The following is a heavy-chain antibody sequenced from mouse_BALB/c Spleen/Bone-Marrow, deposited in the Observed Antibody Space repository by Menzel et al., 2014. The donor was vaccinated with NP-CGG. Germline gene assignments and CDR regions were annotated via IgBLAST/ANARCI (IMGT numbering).Heavy chain of an antibody. CDR1: GFTFTDYY. Sequence: EVKVEESGGGLVQPGGSLRLSCATSGFTFTDYYMSWVRQPPGKALEWLGFIRNKAKGYTTEYSASVKGRFTISRDNSQSILCLQMNTLRAEDSATYYCARYINYGNYWYFDGWGAGTTVTVSS. CDR2: IRNKAKGYTT. CDR3: ARYINYGNYWYFDG. J-gene: IGHJ1*01. V-gene: IGHV7-3*02. D-gene: IGHD2-1*01.